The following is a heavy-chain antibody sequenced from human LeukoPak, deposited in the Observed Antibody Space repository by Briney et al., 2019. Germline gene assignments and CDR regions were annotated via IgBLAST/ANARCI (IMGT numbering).Heavy chain of an antibody. J-gene: IGHJ4*02. CDR3: ARDRELRYYDSSGYYGY. Sequence: ASVTVSCKASGYTFTSYDINWVRQATGQGLEWMGWINPNSGGTYYAQKFQGRVTMTRDTSISTTYMELSRLRSDDTAVYYCARDRELRYYDSSGYYGYWGQGTLVTVSS. V-gene: IGHV1-2*02. CDR2: INPNSGGT. CDR1: GYTFTSYD. D-gene: IGHD3-22*01.